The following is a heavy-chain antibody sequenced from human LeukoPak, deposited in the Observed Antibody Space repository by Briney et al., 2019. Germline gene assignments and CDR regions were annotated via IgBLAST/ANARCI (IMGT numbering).Heavy chain of an antibody. D-gene: IGHD6-6*01. J-gene: IGHJ5*02. CDR2: IYYSGST. CDR1: GGSISSYY. Sequence: SETLSLTCTVSGGSISSYYWSWIRQPPGKGLEWIGYIYYSGSTNYNPSLKSRVTILVDTSKNQFSLKLSSVTAADTAMYYCAREAAPGTAARRGAFDPWGQGALVTVSS. V-gene: IGHV4-59*01. CDR3: AREAAPGTAARRGAFDP.